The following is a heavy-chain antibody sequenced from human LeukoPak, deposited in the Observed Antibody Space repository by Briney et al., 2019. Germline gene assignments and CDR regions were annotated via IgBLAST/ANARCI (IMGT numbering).Heavy chain of an antibody. CDR3: ARGDYGGTVDYFDY. J-gene: IGHJ4*02. V-gene: IGHV3-48*03. CDR2: ISSSGSTI. D-gene: IGHD4-23*01. Sequence: GGSLRLSCAASGFTFSSYEMNWVRQAPGKGLEWVSYISSSGSTIYYADSVKGRFTISRDNSKNTLYLQMNSLRAEDTAVYYCARGDYGGTVDYFDYWGQGTLVTVSS. CDR1: GFTFSSYE.